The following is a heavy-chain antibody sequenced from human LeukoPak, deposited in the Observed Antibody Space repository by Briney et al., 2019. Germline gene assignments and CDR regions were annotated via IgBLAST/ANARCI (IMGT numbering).Heavy chain of an antibody. Sequence: TGGSLRLSCAASGFRFHNFAMSWVRRAPGKGLEWISSIRSSGGGLQFADSVKGRFTISRDNSNYTLYLQMTSLRADDTAVYYCAKDLDPEAGDYEFGYFDYWGQGTLVTVSS. CDR2: IRSSGGGL. J-gene: IGHJ4*02. CDR1: GFRFHNFA. D-gene: IGHD4-17*01. V-gene: IGHV3-23*01. CDR3: AKDLDPEAGDYEFGYFDY.